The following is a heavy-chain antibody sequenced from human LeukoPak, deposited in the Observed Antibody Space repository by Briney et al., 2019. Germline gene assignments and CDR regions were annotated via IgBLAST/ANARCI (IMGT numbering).Heavy chain of an antibody. V-gene: IGHV3-13*01. Sequence: PGGSLRLSCAASGFTFSSYDMHWVRQATGKGLEWVSAICTAGDTYYPGSVKGRFTISRENAKNSLYLQMNSLRAGDTAVYYCARASMVRGVIAHFDYWGQGTLVTVSS. CDR1: GFTFSSYD. CDR3: ARASMVRGVIAHFDY. CDR2: ICTAGDT. J-gene: IGHJ4*02. D-gene: IGHD3-10*01.